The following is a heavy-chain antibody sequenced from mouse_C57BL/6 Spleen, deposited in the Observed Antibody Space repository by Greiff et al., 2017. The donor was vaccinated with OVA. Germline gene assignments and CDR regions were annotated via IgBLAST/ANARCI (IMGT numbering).Heavy chain of an antibody. J-gene: IGHJ3*01. CDR3: ARDHYDYDGAWFAY. Sequence: EVKLTESGGGLVKPGGSLKLSCAASGFTFSSYAMSWVRQTPEKRLEWVATISDGGSYTYYPDNVKGRFTISRDNAKNNLYLQMSHLKSEDTAMYYCARDHYDYDGAWFAYWGQGTLVTVSA. V-gene: IGHV5-4*01. CDR2: ISDGGSYT. CDR1: GFTFSSYA. D-gene: IGHD2-4*01.